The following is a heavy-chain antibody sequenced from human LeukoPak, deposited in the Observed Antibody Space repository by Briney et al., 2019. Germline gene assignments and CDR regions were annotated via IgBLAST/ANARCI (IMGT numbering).Heavy chain of an antibody. CDR2: IYTSGST. J-gene: IGHJ4*02. Sequence: PSQTLSLTCTVSGGSISSGSYYWSWIRQPAGKGLEWIGRIYTSGSTNYNPSLKSRVTISVDTSKNHFSLKLSSVTAADTAVYYCARHGYGYNFDYWGQGTLVTVSS. CDR3: ARHGYGYNFDY. V-gene: IGHV4-61*02. CDR1: GGSISSGSYY. D-gene: IGHD5-18*01.